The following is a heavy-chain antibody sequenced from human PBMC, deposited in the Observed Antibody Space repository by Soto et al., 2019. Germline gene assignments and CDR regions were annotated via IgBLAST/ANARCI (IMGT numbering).Heavy chain of an antibody. CDR2: ISSSSSYI. V-gene: IGHV3-21*01. D-gene: IGHD3-10*02. CDR1: GFTFSSYS. J-gene: IGHJ3*02. CDR3: ARDFPRMFGELTLDAFEI. Sequence: PGGSLRLSCAASGFTFSSYSMNWVRQAPGKGLEWVSSISSSSSYIYYADSVKGRFTISRDNAKNSLYLQMNSLRAEDTAVYYCARDFPRMFGELTLDAFEIWGQGTIVTVSS.